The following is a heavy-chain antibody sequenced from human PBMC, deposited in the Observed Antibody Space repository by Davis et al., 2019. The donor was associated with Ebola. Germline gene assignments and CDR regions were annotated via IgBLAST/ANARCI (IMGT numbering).Heavy chain of an antibody. V-gene: IGHV1-46*01. Sequence: ASVKVSCKESGDMFRNYYMHWVRQAPGQGLEWMGIINPSGDYIRYAQKFQGRITLTTDTSTNTVYMELTSLKSEDTAVYYCARALDRLLDFDYWGQGTLVTVSS. D-gene: IGHD3-3*01. J-gene: IGHJ4*02. CDR1: GDMFRNYY. CDR2: INPSGDYI. CDR3: ARALDRLLDFDY.